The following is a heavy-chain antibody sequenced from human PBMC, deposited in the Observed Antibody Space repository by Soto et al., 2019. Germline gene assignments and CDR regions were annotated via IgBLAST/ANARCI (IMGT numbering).Heavy chain of an antibody. CDR3: ARGVVMSRGTVYTREPEFPH. Sequence: GASVKVSCKASGYTFTSYDINWVRQATGQGLEWMGWMNPNSGNTGYAQKFQGRVTMTRNTSISTAYMELSSLRSEDTAVYYCARGVVMSRGTVYTREPEFPHLGQGTLVTVSS. CDR2: MNPNSGNT. CDR1: GYTFTSYD. D-gene: IGHD1-26*01. J-gene: IGHJ1*01. V-gene: IGHV1-8*01.